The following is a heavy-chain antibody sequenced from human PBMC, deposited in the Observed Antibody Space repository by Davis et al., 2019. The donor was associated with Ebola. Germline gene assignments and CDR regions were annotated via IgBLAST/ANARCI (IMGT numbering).Heavy chain of an antibody. Sequence: GESLKISCAASGFTFSHYGMHWVRQSPGKGLEWLAFIRSDGSRQFYADSVMGRFIVSRDNSKNTLSLQMNSLRAEDTAVYYCARDPSSYDSAGWGFWGQGTLVTVSS. J-gene: IGHJ4*02. D-gene: IGHD3-22*01. CDR3: ARDPSSYDSAGWGF. V-gene: IGHV3-30*02. CDR1: GFTFSHYG. CDR2: IRSDGSRQ.